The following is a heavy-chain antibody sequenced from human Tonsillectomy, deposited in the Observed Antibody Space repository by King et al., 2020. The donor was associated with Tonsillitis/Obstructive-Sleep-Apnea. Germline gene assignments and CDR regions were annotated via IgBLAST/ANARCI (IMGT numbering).Heavy chain of an antibody. CDR1: GYSFTSYW. V-gene: IGHV5-10-1*01. CDR2: IDPSDSYT. J-gene: IGHJ6*02. Sequence: QLVQSGAEVKKPGESLRISCKGSGYSFTSYWITWVRQMPGKGLEWMGRIDPSDSYTDYSPSFQGHVTISADKSITTAYLQWSSLKASDTAIYYCASAWDYYSAMYVCGPGTTVTVSS. CDR3: ASAWDYYSAMYV. D-gene: IGHD1-26*01.